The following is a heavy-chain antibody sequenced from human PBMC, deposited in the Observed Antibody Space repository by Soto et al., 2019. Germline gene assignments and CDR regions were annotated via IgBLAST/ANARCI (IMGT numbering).Heavy chain of an antibody. J-gene: IGHJ3*02. Sequence: GGSLRLSCAASGFTFSSYAMSWVRQAPGKGLEWVSAISGSGGSTYYADSVKGRFTISRDNSKNTLYLQMNSLRAEDTAVYYCARQRDHNDAFDIWGQGTMVTVSS. CDR1: GFTFSSYA. CDR2: ISGSGGST. CDR3: ARQRDHNDAFDI. V-gene: IGHV3-23*01.